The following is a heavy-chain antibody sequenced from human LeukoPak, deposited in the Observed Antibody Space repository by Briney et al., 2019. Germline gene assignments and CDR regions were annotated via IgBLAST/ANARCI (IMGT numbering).Heavy chain of an antibody. D-gene: IGHD5-18*01. V-gene: IGHV3-7*01. J-gene: IGHJ6*03. Sequence: HPGRSLRLSCAASGFTFSSYAMHWVRQAPGKGLEWVATIKQDGSDKYYVDSVKGRFTMSRDNAKKTLDLQMNSLRVEDTAVYYCVREFYGGYSNGYYYYYMDVWGKGTAVTVSS. CDR2: IKQDGSDK. CDR1: GFTFSSYA. CDR3: VREFYGGYSNGYYYYYMDV.